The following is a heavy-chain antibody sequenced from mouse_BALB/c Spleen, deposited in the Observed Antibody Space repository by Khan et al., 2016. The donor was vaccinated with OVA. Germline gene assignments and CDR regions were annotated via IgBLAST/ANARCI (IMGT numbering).Heavy chain of an antibody. J-gene: IGHJ3*01. CDR2: ISDGGSYT. Sequence: EVELVESGGGLVKPGGSLKLSCAASGFTFSDYYMYWVRQTPEKRLEWVATISDGGSYTYYPDSVKGRFTISRDNAKNNLYLQMSSLKSEDTAMYYCARDDGYYLYFAYRGQGTLVTVSA. V-gene: IGHV5-4*02. D-gene: IGHD2-3*01. CDR3: ARDDGYYLYFAY. CDR1: GFTFSDYY.